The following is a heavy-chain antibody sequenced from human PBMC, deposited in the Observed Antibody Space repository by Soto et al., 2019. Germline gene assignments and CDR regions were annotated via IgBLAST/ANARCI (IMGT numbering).Heavy chain of an antibody. CDR2: ISANGQGI. J-gene: IGHJ4*02. V-gene: IGHV3-23*01. CDR3: AKDRDFPRYQFHY. D-gene: IGHD2-2*01. CDR1: GFTFTYYA. Sequence: GGSLRLSCTASGFTFTYYAFSWVRQAPGKGLEWVSAISANGQGIYYADSVRGRFTISRDNSKNTVFLHMDSLRAEDTAVYYYAKDRDFPRYQFHYWGQATLVTVSS.